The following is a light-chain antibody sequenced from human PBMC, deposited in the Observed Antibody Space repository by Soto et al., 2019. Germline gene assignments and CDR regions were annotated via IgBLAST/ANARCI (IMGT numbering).Light chain of an antibody. CDR2: GAS. Sequence: EIVLTPSPGTRSLSPGERASLSCRASQAVGGTYLAWYQHKPGQAPRLLIYGASNRAAGIPDRFGGSGSGADFTLTISRLEPEDFAVYYCQQYGSSPQITFGQGTRREIK. CDR3: QQYGSSPQIT. CDR1: QAVGGTY. V-gene: IGKV3-20*01. J-gene: IGKJ5*01.